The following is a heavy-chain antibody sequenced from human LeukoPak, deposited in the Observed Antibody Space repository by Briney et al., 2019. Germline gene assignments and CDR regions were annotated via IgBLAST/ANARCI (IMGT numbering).Heavy chain of an antibody. Sequence: GRSLRLSCAASGFTFDDYAMHWVRQAPGKGLEWVSGISWNSGSIGYADSVKGRFTISRDNAKNSLYLHMNSLRAEDTALYYCAKDMSSSWYGAGYWGQGTLVTVSS. V-gene: IGHV3-9*01. CDR3: AKDMSSSWYGAGY. J-gene: IGHJ4*02. D-gene: IGHD6-13*01. CDR2: ISWNSGSI. CDR1: GFTFDDYA.